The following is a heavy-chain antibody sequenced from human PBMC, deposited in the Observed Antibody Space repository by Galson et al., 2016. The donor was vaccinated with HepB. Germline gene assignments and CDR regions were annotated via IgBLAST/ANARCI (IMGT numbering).Heavy chain of an antibody. CDR3: AAHSGTNSWGRKALDY. J-gene: IGHJ4*02. CDR1: GGTFSSYG. Sequence: SVKVSCKASGGTFSSYGIVWVRQAPGQGLEWMGWIGAYNGNTHSAQKFQDRVTLTRNTFTTTVYLELRSLRLDDTAVYYCAAHSGTNSWGRKALDYWGQGTLITVSS. D-gene: IGHD1-26*01. V-gene: IGHV1-18*01. CDR2: IGAYNGNT.